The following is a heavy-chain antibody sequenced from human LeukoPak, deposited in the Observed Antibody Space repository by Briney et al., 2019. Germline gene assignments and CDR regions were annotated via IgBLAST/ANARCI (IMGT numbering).Heavy chain of an antibody. Sequence: GGSLRLSCAASGFTFSSYAMSWGRQAPGKGLEWVSAISGSGGSTYYADSVKGRFTISRDNSKNTLYLQMNSLRAEDTAVYYCARTVIGAVAGTYYFDYWGQGTLVTVSS. V-gene: IGHV3-23*01. CDR2: ISGSGGST. J-gene: IGHJ4*02. D-gene: IGHD6-19*01. CDR1: GFTFSSYA. CDR3: ARTVIGAVAGTYYFDY.